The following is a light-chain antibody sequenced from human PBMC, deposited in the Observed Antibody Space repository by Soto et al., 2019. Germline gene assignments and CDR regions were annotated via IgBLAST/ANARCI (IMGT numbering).Light chain of an antibody. CDR3: LQHNVFPRT. V-gene: IGKV1-17*01. J-gene: IGKJ1*01. CDR1: QAIRND. CDR2: GSS. Sequence: SSLSASVGDRVTLSCGASQAIRNDLAWYQQKPGRAPKRLIYGSSSLQSGVPSRFSGRGSGTEFTLTISSLQPEDFATYYCLQHNVFPRTFGQGTKL.